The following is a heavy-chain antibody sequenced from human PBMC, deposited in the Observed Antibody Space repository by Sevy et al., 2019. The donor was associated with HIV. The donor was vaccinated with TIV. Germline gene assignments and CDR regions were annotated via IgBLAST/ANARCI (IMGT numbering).Heavy chain of an antibody. D-gene: IGHD6-25*01. CDR1: GFTFSSYA. CDR3: AKDRRYGYIGLFDY. V-gene: IGHV3-23*01. Sequence: GGSLRLSCGASGFTFSSYAMSWVRQAPGKGLEWVSVISGRGDTTYYADSVKGRFTLSSDNSKNTLYLQMNSLRVEDTAVYYCAKDRRYGYIGLFDYWGQGTLVTVSS. CDR2: ISGRGDTT. J-gene: IGHJ4*02.